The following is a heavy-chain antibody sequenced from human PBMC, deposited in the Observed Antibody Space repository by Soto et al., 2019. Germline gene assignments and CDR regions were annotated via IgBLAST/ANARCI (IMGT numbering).Heavy chain of an antibody. V-gene: IGHV1-46*02. CDR1: GYTFNSYY. CDR3: ARDLKYYYDSSGYYPRYYFDY. D-gene: IGHD3-22*01. CDR2: INPSGGST. Sequence: ASVKVSCKASGYTFNSYYMHWVRQAPGQGLEWMGIINPSGGSTSYAQKFQGRVTMTRDTSTSTVYMELSSLRSEDTAVYYCARDLKYYYDSSGYYPRYYFDYWGQGTLVTVSS. J-gene: IGHJ4*02.